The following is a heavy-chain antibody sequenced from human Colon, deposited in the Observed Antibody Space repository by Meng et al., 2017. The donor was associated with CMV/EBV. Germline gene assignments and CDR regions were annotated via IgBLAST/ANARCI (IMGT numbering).Heavy chain of an antibody. V-gene: IGHV3-30*03. D-gene: IGHD2-15*01. CDR1: GFPLSSYA. J-gene: IGHJ4*02. CDR3: AREMGHKKRIFDY. CDR2: ISNDGTDK. Sequence: GGSLRLSCEASGFPLSSYAMHWVRQAPGKGLEWVALISNDGTDKYYADSVKGQLTISRDNSRNTLYLQMNSLRAEDTAVYFCAREMGHKKRIFDYWGQGTLVTVSS.